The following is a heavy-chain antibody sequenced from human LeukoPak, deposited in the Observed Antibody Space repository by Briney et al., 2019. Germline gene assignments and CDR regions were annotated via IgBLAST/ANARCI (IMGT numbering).Heavy chain of an antibody. CDR1: GGSISSYY. CDR2: IYYSGST. J-gene: IGHJ6*02. D-gene: IGHD6-13*01. CDR3: ASGRQQLAHYGMDV. Sequence: SETLSLTCTVSGGSISSYYWSWIRLPPGKGLEWIGYIYYSGSTNYNPSLKSRVTISVDTSKNQFSLKLSSVTAADTAVYYCASGRQQLAHYGMDVWGQGTTVTVSS. V-gene: IGHV4-59*01.